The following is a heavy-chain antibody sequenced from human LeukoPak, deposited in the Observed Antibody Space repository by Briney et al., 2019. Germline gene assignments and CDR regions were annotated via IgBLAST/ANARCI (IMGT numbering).Heavy chain of an antibody. J-gene: IGHJ4*02. V-gene: IGHV1-2*02. CDR2: INPNSGGT. CDR1: GYTFTGYN. D-gene: IGHD3-16*01. Sequence: ASVKVSCKASGYTFTGYNMRWVRHTPGQGLEWMGWINPNSGGTNYAQKFQVRVTMTRDTAISTAYMELSMLRPDDTAVYYCASGLYLRVAESLGYWGQGTLVTVSS. CDR3: ASGLYLRVAESLGY.